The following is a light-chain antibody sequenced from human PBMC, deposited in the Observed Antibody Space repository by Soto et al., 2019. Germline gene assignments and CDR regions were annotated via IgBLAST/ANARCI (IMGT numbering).Light chain of an antibody. CDR1: QSISAW. CDR3: HQDHSYPLT. Sequence: DIQMTQSPSTLSASVGERVTITCRASQSISAWLAWYQQKPGKAPKLLIYKASNVESGVPSRFSGRGSGTEFTLTISSLQPDDFATYYCHQDHSYPLTFGQGTRLEIK. J-gene: IGKJ5*01. V-gene: IGKV1-5*03. CDR2: KAS.